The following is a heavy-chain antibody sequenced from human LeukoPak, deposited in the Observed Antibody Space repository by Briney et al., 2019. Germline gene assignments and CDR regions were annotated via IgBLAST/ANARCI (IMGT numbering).Heavy chain of an antibody. D-gene: IGHD4-17*01. CDR3: ARHDYGDYSSDY. V-gene: IGHV5-51*01. J-gene: IGHJ4*02. Sequence: GDSLKISCKGSGYIFTSYWIVWARQVPGKGLEGMGIIYPGDSDTIYGPSFQGQVTISADKSISTAYLEWSSLKASDTAMYYCARHDYGDYSSDYWGQGTLVTVSS. CDR2: IYPGDSDT. CDR1: GYIFTSYW.